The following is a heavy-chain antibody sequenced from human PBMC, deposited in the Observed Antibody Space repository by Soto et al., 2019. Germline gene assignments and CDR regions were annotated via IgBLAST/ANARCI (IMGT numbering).Heavy chain of an antibody. Sequence: QMQLVQSGPEVKKPGTSVKVSCKASGFTFTSSAMQWVRQARGQRLEWIGWIVVGSGNTNYAQKFQERVTITRAMSTSTAYMELSSLRSEDTAVYYCAAGGLVYYYYYGMDVWGQGTTVTVSS. CDR3: AAGGLVYYYYYGMDV. J-gene: IGHJ6*02. D-gene: IGHD3-9*01. CDR1: GFTFTSSA. CDR2: IVVGSGNT. V-gene: IGHV1-58*02.